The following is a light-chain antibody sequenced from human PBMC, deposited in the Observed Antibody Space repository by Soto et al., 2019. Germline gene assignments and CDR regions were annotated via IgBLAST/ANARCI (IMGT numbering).Light chain of an antibody. CDR2: RNN. Sequence: QSVLTQPPSASGTPGRGVTISCSGSSSNIGSNYVYWYQQLPGTAPKLLIYRNNQRPSGVPDRFSGSKSGTSASLAISGLRSEDEADYYCAAWDDSLSGPVFGTGTKLTVL. V-gene: IGLV1-47*01. CDR3: AAWDDSLSGPV. J-gene: IGLJ1*01. CDR1: SSNIGSNY.